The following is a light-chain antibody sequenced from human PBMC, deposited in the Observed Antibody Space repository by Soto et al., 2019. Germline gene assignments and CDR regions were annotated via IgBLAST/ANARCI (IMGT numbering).Light chain of an antibody. J-gene: IGLJ3*02. CDR2: EVI. Sequence: QSALTQPPSASGSPGQSVTISCTGTSSDVGAYKYVSWYQQYPGKAPKLMIYEVIKRPSGVPDRFSGSKSGNTASLTVSGLQAEDEADYYCTSYVGSNIWVFGGGTKLTVL. CDR3: TSYVGSNIWV. CDR1: SSDVGAYKY. V-gene: IGLV2-8*01.